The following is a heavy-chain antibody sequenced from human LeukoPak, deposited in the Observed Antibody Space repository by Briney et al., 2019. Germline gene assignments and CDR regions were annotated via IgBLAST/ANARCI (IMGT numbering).Heavy chain of an antibody. CDR3: ARLYCSRTSCYYGS. D-gene: IGHD2-2*01. J-gene: IGHJ5*02. CDR2: ISYTGST. V-gene: IGHV4-61*01. CDR1: GGPVSSFSYY. Sequence: SETLSLTCTVSGGPVSSFSYYWSWIRQPPGKRLEWIGYISYTGSTNYTPPLKSRVTISVDTSKNQFSLKLSSVTAADTAVYYCARLYCSRTSCYYGSWGQGTLVTVSS.